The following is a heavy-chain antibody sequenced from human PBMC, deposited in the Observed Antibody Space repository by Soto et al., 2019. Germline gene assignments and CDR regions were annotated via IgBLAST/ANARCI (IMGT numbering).Heavy chain of an antibody. CDR1: GGSISSYY. V-gene: IGHV4-59*01. CDR3: ARPRYSSSPDAFDI. CDR2: IYYSGST. Sequence: SETLSLTCTVSGGSISSYYWSWIRQPPGKGLEWIGYIYYSGSTNYNPSLKSRVTISVDTSKNQFSLKLSSVTAADTAVYYCARPRYSSSPDAFDIWGQGTMVTVSS. D-gene: IGHD6-13*01. J-gene: IGHJ3*02.